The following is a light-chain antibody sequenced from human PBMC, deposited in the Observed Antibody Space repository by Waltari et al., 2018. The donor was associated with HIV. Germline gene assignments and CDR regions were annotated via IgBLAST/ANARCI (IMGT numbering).Light chain of an antibody. J-gene: IGKJ1*01. Sequence: DIQMTQPPSTLSASVGDRVPITCRPSQSTSGWLAWYQQKPGKAPKLLIYRASSLESGVPSRFSGSGSGSEFTLTISSLQPDDFATYYCQQYNTNSPRTFGQGTKVEIK. V-gene: IGKV1-5*03. CDR3: QQYNTNSPRT. CDR2: RAS. CDR1: QSTSGW.